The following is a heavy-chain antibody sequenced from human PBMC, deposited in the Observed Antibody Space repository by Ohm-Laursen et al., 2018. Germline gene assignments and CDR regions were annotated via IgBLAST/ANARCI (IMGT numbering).Heavy chain of an antibody. D-gene: IGHD3-22*01. CDR3: ARADFGSSGYSGFDC. V-gene: IGHV4-4*07. CDR2: THTSGTT. J-gene: IGHJ4*02. CDR1: GGSISSYH. Sequence: SETLSLTCTVSGGSISSYHWNWIRQPAGKGLEWIGRTHTSGTTTYNPSLKSRVTMSVDTSKNQFSLKLSSVTAADTAVYYCARADFGSSGYSGFDCWGQGTLVTASS.